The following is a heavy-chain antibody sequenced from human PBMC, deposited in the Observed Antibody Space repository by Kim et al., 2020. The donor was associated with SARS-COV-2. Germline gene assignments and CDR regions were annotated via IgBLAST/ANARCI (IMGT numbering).Heavy chain of an antibody. Sequence: SETLSLTCTVSGGSISSGSYYWSWIRQPAGKGLEWIGRIYTSGSTNYNPSLKSRVTISVDTSKNQFSLKLSSVTAADTAVYYCARVGIAAAGTGPFFHVSWYYFDYWGQGTLVTVSS. V-gene: IGHV4-61*02. CDR2: IYTSGST. CDR3: ARVGIAAAGTGPFFHVSWYYFDY. CDR1: GGSISSGSYY. J-gene: IGHJ4*02. D-gene: IGHD6-13*01.